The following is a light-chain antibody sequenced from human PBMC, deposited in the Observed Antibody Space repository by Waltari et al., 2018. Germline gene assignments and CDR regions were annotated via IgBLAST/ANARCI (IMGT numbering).Light chain of an antibody. CDR2: SPS. CDR1: QNIGNS. V-gene: IGKV1-8*01. J-gene: IGKJ1*01. CDR3: QQYYDNGRA. Sequence: IWISQSPPSLSASTGDRVPISCRASQNIGNSLAWYQQKLGRAPKLLLFSPSTLETGVPSRFSGRGAGTYFSRNISCLQSEDFATYYCQQYYDNGRAFGQGTEV.